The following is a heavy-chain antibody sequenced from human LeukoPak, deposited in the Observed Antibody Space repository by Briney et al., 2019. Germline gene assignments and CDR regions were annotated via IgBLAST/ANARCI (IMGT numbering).Heavy chain of an antibody. CDR1: GFTFSSYA. Sequence: GGSLRLSCAASGFTFSSYAMSWVRQAPGKGLEWVSAISGSGGSTYYADSVKGRFTTSRDNSKNTLYLQMNSLRAEDTAVYYCATPGGSSGPFDYWXXGTXVXVSX. CDR3: ATPGGSSGPFDY. D-gene: IGHD3-22*01. CDR2: ISGSGGST. V-gene: IGHV3-23*01. J-gene: IGHJ4*01.